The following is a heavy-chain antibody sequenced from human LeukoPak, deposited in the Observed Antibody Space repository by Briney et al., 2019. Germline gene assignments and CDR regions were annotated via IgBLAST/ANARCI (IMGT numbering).Heavy chain of an antibody. CDR1: GGSVSDYY. CDR2: ISYGGSA. V-gene: IGHV4-59*02. Sequence: SETLSLTCTVFGGSVSDYYWSWIRQPPGKELEWIAYISYGGSANYNPSLKSRVTMSLDTSKNQFSLKLNSVTAADTAVYYCARVSYSSSADYWGQGTLVTVSS. CDR3: ARVSYSSSADY. J-gene: IGHJ4*02. D-gene: IGHD6-6*01.